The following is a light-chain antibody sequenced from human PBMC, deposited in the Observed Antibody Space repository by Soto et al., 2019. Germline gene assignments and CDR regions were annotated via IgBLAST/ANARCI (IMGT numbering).Light chain of an antibody. V-gene: IGKV1-5*03. Sequence: DIQMTQSPSTLSGSVGDRVTITCRASQTISSWLAWYQQKPGKAPKLLIYKASTLKSGVPSRFSGSGSGTEFTLTISSLQPDHFPTYYCQPYNSYSEAFGQGTKV. J-gene: IGKJ1*01. CDR3: QPYNSYSEA. CDR2: KAS. CDR1: QTISSW.